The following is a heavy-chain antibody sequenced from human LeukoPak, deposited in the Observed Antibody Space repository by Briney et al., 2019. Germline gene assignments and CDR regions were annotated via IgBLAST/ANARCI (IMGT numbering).Heavy chain of an antibody. CDR1: GFTFSSYV. V-gene: IGHV3-30*14. Sequence: GRSLRLSCAASGFTFSSYVMHWVRQAPGKGLEWVAIISYDGSNEYYADSVKGRFTISRDKSNNTLYLQMDSLRAEDTAVYYCARDGVAPGIYLDYWGQGTLVTVSS. J-gene: IGHJ4*02. CDR2: ISYDGSNE. D-gene: IGHD2-2*01. CDR3: ARDGVAPGIYLDY.